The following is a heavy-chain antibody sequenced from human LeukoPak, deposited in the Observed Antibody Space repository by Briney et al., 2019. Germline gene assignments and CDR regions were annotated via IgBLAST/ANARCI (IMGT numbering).Heavy chain of an antibody. J-gene: IGHJ6*03. CDR3: AKDKHPSYYYYYMDV. V-gene: IGHV3-30*02. Sequence: GGSLRLSCAASGFTLSSYGMHWVRQAPGKGLEWVAFIRYDGSNKYYADSVKGRFTISRDNSKNTLYLQMNSLRAEDTAVYYCAKDKHPSYYYYYMDVWGKGTTVTISS. CDR2: IRYDGSNK. CDR1: GFTLSSYG.